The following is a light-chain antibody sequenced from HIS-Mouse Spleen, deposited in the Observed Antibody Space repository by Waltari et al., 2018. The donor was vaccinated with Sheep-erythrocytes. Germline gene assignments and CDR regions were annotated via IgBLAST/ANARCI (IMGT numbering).Light chain of an antibody. CDR1: PGISSW. V-gene: IGKV1-12*01. CDR2: AAS. J-gene: IGKJ1*01. CDR3: QQANSFPPT. Sequence: DIQMTQSPSSVSASVGARVTITCRASPGISSWLAWYQQKPGKSPKLLIYAASSLHSGVPSRFSGSGSGTDFTLTISSLQPEDFATYYCQQANSFPPTFGQGTKVEIK.